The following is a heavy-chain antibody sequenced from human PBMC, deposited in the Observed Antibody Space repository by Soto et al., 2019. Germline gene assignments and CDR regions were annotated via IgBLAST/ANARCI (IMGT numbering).Heavy chain of an antibody. Sequence: SSETLSLTCTVSGGSISSGDYYWSWVRQPPGKGLEWIGSIYYSGSTYYNPSLKSRVTISVDTSKNQFSLKLSSVTAADTAVYYCAGSGYYCFDPWGQGTLVTVSS. V-gene: IGHV4-39*01. D-gene: IGHD3-22*01. CDR3: AGSGYYCFDP. CDR2: IYYSGST. J-gene: IGHJ5*02. CDR1: GGSISSGDYY.